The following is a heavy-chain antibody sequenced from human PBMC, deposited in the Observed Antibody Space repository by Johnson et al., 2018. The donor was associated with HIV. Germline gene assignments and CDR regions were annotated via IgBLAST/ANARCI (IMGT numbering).Heavy chain of an antibody. CDR2: ISFDGSNR. D-gene: IGHD2-21*01. J-gene: IGHJ3*02. CDR3: ASGGGCVGDCYSGYDAFDI. Sequence: QVQLVESGGGVVQPGRSLRLSCAASGFTFTSYPMHWVRQAPGKGLEWVAVISFDGSNRNYADSVKGRFTISRDNSKNMLYLQMNSLREEDTAVFYCASGGGCVGDCYSGYDAFDIWGQGTMVTVS. V-gene: IGHV3-30*04. CDR1: GFTFTSYP.